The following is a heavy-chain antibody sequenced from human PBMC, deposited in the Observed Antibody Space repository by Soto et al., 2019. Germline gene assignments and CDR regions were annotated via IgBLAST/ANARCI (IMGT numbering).Heavy chain of an antibody. CDR1: GGSVSSGDYY. CDR3: ARIAGDTSMIYWLDP. V-gene: IGHV4-61*08. D-gene: IGHD3-16*01. CDR2: IYYSGNT. Sequence: PSETLSLTCTVSGGSVSSGDYYWSWIRQPPGKGLEWIGYIYYSGNTNYNPSLKSRVIISVDTSKNLFSLKLTYVTAADTAVYYCARIAGDTSMIYWLDPWGQGTMVTVSS. J-gene: IGHJ5*02.